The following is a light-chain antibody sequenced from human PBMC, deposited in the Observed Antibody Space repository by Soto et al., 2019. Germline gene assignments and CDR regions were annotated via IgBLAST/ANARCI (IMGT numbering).Light chain of an antibody. CDR1: QSINSW. Sequence: DVQMTQSPATLSASVGDRVAITCRASQSINSWLAWYQQRPGKTPKLLIYDASKLESGVPSRFSGSGFGTEFTLTISSLQPDDFATYYCQQYNRYSLTFGQGTKVEIK. V-gene: IGKV1-5*01. CDR2: DAS. J-gene: IGKJ1*01. CDR3: QQYNRYSLT.